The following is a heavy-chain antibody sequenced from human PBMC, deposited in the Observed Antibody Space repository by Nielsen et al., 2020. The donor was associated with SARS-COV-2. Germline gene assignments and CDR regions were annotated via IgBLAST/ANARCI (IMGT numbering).Heavy chain of an antibody. J-gene: IGHJ6*02. CDR2: MNPNSGNT. CDR3: ASKGDTAMADYYYYGMDV. CDR1: GGTFSNYA. D-gene: IGHD5-18*01. Sequence: ASVKVSCKASGGTFSNYAISWVRQAPGQGLEWMGWMNPNSGNTGYAQKFQGRVTMTRNTSISTAYMELSSLRSEDTAVYYCASKGDTAMADYYYYGMDVWGQGTTVTVSS. V-gene: IGHV1-8*02.